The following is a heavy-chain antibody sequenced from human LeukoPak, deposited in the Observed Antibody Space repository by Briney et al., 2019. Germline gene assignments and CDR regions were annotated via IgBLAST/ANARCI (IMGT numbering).Heavy chain of an antibody. V-gene: IGHV1-8*03. D-gene: IGHD3-10*01. J-gene: IGHJ5*02. CDR2: MNPNSGNT. CDR1: GYTFTSYD. CDR3: ARDPTFDYYGPKNGWFDP. Sequence: ASVKVSCKASGYTFTSYDINWVRQATGQGLEWMGWMNPNSGNTGYAQKFQGRVTITRNTSISTAYMELSSLRSEDTAVYYCARDPTFDYYGPKNGWFDPWGQGTLVTVSS.